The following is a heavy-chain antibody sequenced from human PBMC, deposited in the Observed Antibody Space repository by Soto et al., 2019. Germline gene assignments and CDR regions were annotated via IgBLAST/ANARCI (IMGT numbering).Heavy chain of an antibody. D-gene: IGHD2-21*02. V-gene: IGHV3-7*01. Sequence: PGGSLRLSCAASGFSFSNYWMTWVRQAPGKGLEWVANIKNDGSDKYYGASVKGRFTISRDNAKNSLYLQMDSLRAEDTAVYYCARRELVSCGGDCYSKYFHYWGQGTLVTVSS. CDR3: ARRELVSCGGDCYSKYFHY. J-gene: IGHJ1*01. CDR2: IKNDGSDK. CDR1: GFSFSNYW.